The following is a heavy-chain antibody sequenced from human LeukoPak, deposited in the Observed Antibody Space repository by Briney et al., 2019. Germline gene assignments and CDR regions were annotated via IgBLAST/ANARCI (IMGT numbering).Heavy chain of an antibody. V-gene: IGHV3-66*01. D-gene: IGHD3-22*01. CDR1: GFTFSSYA. Sequence: QTGGSLRLSCAASGFTFSSYAMSWVRQAPGKGLEWVSVIYSGGSTYYADSVKGRFTISRDNSKNTLYLQMNSLRAEDTAVYYCASYDSSGYYFDYWGQGTLVTVPS. CDR2: IYSGGST. CDR3: ASYDSSGYYFDY. J-gene: IGHJ4*02.